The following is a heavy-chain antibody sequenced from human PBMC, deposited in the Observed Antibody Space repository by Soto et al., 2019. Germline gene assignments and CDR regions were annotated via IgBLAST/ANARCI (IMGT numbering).Heavy chain of an antibody. V-gene: IGHV3-21*02. J-gene: IGHJ3*02. CDR3: ARALAAFFSDSGAFQGVAFDI. D-gene: IGHD2-15*01. CDR2: ISSRGTYI. Sequence: DVQLVESGGGLVKPGGSLRLSCAASGFTFSSYTMNWVRQAPGKGLEWVSTISSRGTYIYYADSLKGRLTISRDNAKNSVFLKMNRLRAEDTAVYYCARALAAFFSDSGAFQGVAFDIWGKGTMVTVSS. CDR1: GFTFSSYT.